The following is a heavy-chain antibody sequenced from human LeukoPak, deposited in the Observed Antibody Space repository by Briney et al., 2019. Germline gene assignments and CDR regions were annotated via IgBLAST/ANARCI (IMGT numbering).Heavy chain of an antibody. Sequence: GASVKVSCKASGYTFSGYYIHWVRQAPGQGLEWMGWINPNSGGTNYAQKFQGRVTMTRDTSISTAYMELSRLRSDDTAVYYCARDPTPSIQLWPEDYYYYYTDVWGKGTTVTVSS. J-gene: IGHJ6*03. D-gene: IGHD5-18*01. V-gene: IGHV1-2*02. CDR3: ARDPTPSIQLWPEDYYYYYTDV. CDR1: GYTFSGYY. CDR2: INPNSGGT.